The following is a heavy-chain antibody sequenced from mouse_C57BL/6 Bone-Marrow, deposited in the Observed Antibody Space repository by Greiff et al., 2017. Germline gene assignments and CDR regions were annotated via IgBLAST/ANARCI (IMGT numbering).Heavy chain of an antibody. CDR2: IHPNSGST. J-gene: IGHJ2*01. V-gene: IGHV1-64*01. D-gene: IGHD2-3*01. Sequence: QVQLQQPGAELVKPGASVTLSCTASGYTFTSYWMHWVKQRPGQGLEWIGMIHPNSGSTKYNEKFKSKGTLTVDKSSSTASLQLSSLTTEDSAVDYCSTYEEYYFDYWGQGTTLTVSS. CDR3: STYEEYYFDY. CDR1: GYTFTSYW.